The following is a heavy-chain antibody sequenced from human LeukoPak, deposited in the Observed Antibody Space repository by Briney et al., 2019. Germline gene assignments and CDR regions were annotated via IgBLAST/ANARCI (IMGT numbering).Heavy chain of an antibody. CDR2: IRSKAYGGTT. CDR3: AKGFSPDSSTALDY. D-gene: IGHD2-2*01. Sequence: GGSLRLSCTASGFTFGDYAMSWFRQAPGKGLEWVGFIRSKAYGGTTEYAASVKGRFTISRDDSKSIAYLQMNSLRAEDTAVYYCAKGFSPDSSTALDYWGQGTLVTVSS. J-gene: IGHJ4*02. CDR1: GFTFGDYA. V-gene: IGHV3-49*03.